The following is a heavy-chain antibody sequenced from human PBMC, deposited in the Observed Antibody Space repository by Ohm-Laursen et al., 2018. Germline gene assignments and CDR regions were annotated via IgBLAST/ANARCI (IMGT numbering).Heavy chain of an antibody. CDR2: IYSGGST. D-gene: IGHD6-13*01. Sequence: SLRLSCAASGFTVSSNYMSWVRQAPGKGLEWVSVIYSGGSTYYADSVKGRFTISRDNSKNTLYLQMNSLRAEDTAVYYCAKVGGSSSSSSWSADYYGMDVCGQGITVTVSS. J-gene: IGHJ6*02. CDR1: GFTVSSNY. CDR3: AKVGGSSSSSSWSADYYGMDV. V-gene: IGHV3-53*01.